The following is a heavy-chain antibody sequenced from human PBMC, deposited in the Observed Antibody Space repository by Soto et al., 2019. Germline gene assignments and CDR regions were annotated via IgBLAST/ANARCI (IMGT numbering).Heavy chain of an antibody. V-gene: IGHV3-13*01. J-gene: IGHJ4*02. D-gene: IGHD4-4*01. CDR3: VRGTTDYISRNFYFDY. CDR1: GFILNTFD. Sequence: GGSLRLSCAASGFILNTFDMHWVRQVPGKGPEWVSSISPAAVTYYPGSMKGRFTIAREDAKNSLYLRMNSLRAEDTAVYYCVRGTTDYISRNFYFDYWGQGALVTVSS. CDR2: ISPAAVT.